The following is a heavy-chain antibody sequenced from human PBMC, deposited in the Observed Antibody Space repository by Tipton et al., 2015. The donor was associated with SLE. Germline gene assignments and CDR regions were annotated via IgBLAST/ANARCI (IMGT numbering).Heavy chain of an antibody. D-gene: IGHD4-17*01. CDR2: IHNGGSS. CDR3: ARHIRDYQLLAYFDP. J-gene: IGHJ5*02. CDR1: GGSSSGYY. V-gene: IGHV4-34*01. Sequence: TLSLTCSVNGGSSSGYYWSWIRQSPGKALEWIGDIHNGGSSIYNPSLQSRVSMSVDTSKDQISLTLNSVTVADSATYFCARHIRDYQLLAYFDPWGQGTLVTVSS.